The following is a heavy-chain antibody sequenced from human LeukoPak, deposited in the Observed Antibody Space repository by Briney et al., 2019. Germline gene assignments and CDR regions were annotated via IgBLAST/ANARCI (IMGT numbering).Heavy chain of an antibody. J-gene: IGHJ4*02. V-gene: IGHV1-2*02. CDR3: ARGGCSSTSCYAGPFDY. CDR2: INPNSGGT. CDR1: GYTFTGYY. Sequence: ASVKVSFKASGYTFTGYYMHWVRQAPGQGLEWMGWINPNSGGTNYAQKFQGRVTMTRDTSISTAYMELSRLRSDDTAVYYCARGGCSSTSCYAGPFDYWGQGTLVTVSS. D-gene: IGHD2-2*01.